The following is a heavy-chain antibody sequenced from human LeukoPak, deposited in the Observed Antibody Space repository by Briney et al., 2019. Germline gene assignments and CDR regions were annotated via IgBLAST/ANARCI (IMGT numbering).Heavy chain of an antibody. D-gene: IGHD5-18*01. CDR3: AKARSGYSYGDPYYYYYYMDV. CDR2: IRYDGSNK. Sequence: GGSLRLSCAASGFTFSSYGMHWVRQAPGKGLEWVAFIRYDGSNKYYADSVKGRFTISRDNSKNTLYLQMNSLRAEDTAVYYCAKARSGYSYGDPYYYYYYMDVWGKGTTVTVSS. V-gene: IGHV3-30*02. CDR1: GFTFSSYG. J-gene: IGHJ6*03.